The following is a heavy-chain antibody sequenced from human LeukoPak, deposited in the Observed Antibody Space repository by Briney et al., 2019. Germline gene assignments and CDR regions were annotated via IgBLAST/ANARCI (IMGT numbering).Heavy chain of an antibody. J-gene: IGHJ4*02. CDR2: VSYSGNT. CDR3: ARDRGSSRAYFDS. V-gene: IGHV4-31*03. CDR1: GGSINIGGFY. D-gene: IGHD6-6*01. Sequence: PSETLSLTCTVSGGSINIGGFYWTWIRQLPGTDLEWIGYVSYSGNTYYSPSLKSRVTIAIDSSKNQFSRRLSSVTAADTAVYYCARDRGSSRAYFDSWGQGSLVTVSS.